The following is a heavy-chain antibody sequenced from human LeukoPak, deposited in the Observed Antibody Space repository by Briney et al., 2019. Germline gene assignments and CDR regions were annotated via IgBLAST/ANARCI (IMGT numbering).Heavy chain of an antibody. CDR1: GFTFNNYG. Sequence: GGSLRLSCAASGFTFNNYGMHWVRQAPGKGLEWVAIISYDGSNTCYADSVKGRFTFSRDNSKNTLYLQMNSLRAEDTAVYYCANENYYGSGSYADHWGQGTLVTVSS. CDR3: ANENYYGSGSYADH. CDR2: ISYDGSNT. D-gene: IGHD3-10*01. J-gene: IGHJ4*02. V-gene: IGHV3-30*18.